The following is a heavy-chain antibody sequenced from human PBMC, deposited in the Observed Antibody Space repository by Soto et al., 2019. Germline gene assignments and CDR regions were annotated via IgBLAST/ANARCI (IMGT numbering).Heavy chain of an antibody. Sequence: VQLVESGGGLIQPGGSLRLSCAASGFSVSNNHMTWVRQAAGKGLEWVSLIHGGGSTYYADSVKGRFTISRDNSKNTLYLKMDSLRAEDTAIYYCAGRLTTAASLDYWGQGTLVTVSS. V-gene: IGHV3-53*01. J-gene: IGHJ4*02. D-gene: IGHD3-16*01. CDR1: GFSVSNNH. CDR2: IHGGGST. CDR3: AGRLTTAASLDY.